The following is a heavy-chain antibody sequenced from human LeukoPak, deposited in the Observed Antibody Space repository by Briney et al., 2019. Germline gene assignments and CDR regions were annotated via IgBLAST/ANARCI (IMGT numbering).Heavy chain of an antibody. J-gene: IGHJ5*02. V-gene: IGHV3-48*04. Sequence: GGSLRLSCAASGFTFSSYSMNWVRQAPGKGLEWVSYISRSSGTIYYADSVKGRFTISRDNAQNTLYLQMNSLRVDDTAVYYCARDRSPGWFDPWGQGTLVTVSS. CDR2: ISRSSGTI. CDR3: ARDRSPGWFDP. CDR1: GFTFSSYS.